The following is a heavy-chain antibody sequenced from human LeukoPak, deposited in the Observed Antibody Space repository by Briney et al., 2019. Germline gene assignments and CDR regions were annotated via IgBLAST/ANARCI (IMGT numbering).Heavy chain of an antibody. CDR2: IIRDGTGT. J-gene: IGHJ3*02. CDR3: ARAVGYGAGSYGFDI. V-gene: IGHV3-74*01. CDR1: GFTLSSKV. D-gene: IGHD3-10*01. Sequence: PGGSLRLSCAASGFTLSSKVMHWVRQAPGTGLVWVSRIIRDGTGTDYADSVKGRFTISRDIATNTLCLQMNSLRAEDTAVYYCARAVGYGAGSYGFDIWGQGTTVTVSS.